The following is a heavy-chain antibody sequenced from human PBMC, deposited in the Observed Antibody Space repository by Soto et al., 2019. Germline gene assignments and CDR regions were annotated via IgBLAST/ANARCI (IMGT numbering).Heavy chain of an antibody. CDR3: ARDYYGSGSYYNPHYYGMDV. J-gene: IGHJ6*02. V-gene: IGHV3-48*02. CDR2: ISSSSSTI. D-gene: IGHD3-10*01. CDR1: GFTFSSYS. Sequence: HPGGSLRLSCAASGFTFSSYSMNWVRQAPGKGLEWVSYISSSSSTIYYADSVKGRFTISRDNAKNSLYLQMNSLRDEDTAVYYCARDYYGSGSYYNPHYYGMDVWGQGTTVTVSS.